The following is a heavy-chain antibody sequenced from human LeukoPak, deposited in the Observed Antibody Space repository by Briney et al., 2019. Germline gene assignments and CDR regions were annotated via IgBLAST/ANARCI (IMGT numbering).Heavy chain of an antibody. J-gene: IGHJ4*02. Sequence: PSETLSLSCTVSGGSISSYCWSWIRQPPGKGLEWIGYIYYSGSTNYNPSLKSRVTISVDTSKNQFSLKLSSVTAADTAVYYCAGASYDSSGAHWGQGTLVTVSS. CDR2: IYYSGST. CDR3: AGASYDSSGAH. D-gene: IGHD3-22*01. V-gene: IGHV4-59*01. CDR1: GGSISSYC.